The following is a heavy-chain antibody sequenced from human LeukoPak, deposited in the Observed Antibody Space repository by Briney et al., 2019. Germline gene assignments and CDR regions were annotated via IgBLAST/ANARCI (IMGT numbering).Heavy chain of an antibody. V-gene: IGHV3-11*06. CDR2: ISSSRS. J-gene: IGHJ6*02. Sequence: GGSLRLSCAVSGFIFSEYYMIWIRQAPGKGLEWVSYISSSRSYTDSVKGRFTISRDDAKNSVYLQMNSLRAEDTAVYYCVRGGLDIVVVPSASPVYYYGVDVWGQGTTVTVSS. CDR1: GFIFSEYY. CDR3: VRGGLDIVVVPSASPVYYYGVDV. D-gene: IGHD2-2*03.